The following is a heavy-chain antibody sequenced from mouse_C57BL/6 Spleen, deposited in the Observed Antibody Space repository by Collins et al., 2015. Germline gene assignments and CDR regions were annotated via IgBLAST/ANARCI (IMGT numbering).Heavy chain of an antibody. CDR3: TRKITTVVPTPYYFDY. CDR2: INPSGSYT. Sequence: QVQLQQPGAELVKPGASVMMSCKASGYTFTNYWMHWVKQRPGQGLEWIGVINPSGSYTSYNQKFKGKATLTVDTSSSTAYMQLSSLTSEDSAVYYCTRKITTVVPTPYYFDYWGQGTTLTVSS. CDR1: GYTFTNYW. J-gene: IGHJ2*01. V-gene: IGHV1S127*01. D-gene: IGHD1-1*01.